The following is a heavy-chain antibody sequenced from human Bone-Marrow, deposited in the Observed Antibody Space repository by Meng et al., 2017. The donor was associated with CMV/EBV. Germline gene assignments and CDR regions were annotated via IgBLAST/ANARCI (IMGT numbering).Heavy chain of an antibody. CDR2: IIPILGTV. CDR3: AGKRRYCKSKNCYFYFDMDV. D-gene: IGHD2/OR15-2a*01. Sequence: SVKVSCKASGDTLSHYAISWVRQAPGQGLEWMGGIIPILGTVNYAQRFQGRVTITTDESTTTAYMELTSLRSEDTAVFFCAGKRRYCKSKNCYFYFDMDVWGQGTTVTVSS. V-gene: IGHV1-69*05. CDR1: GDTLSHYA. J-gene: IGHJ6*02.